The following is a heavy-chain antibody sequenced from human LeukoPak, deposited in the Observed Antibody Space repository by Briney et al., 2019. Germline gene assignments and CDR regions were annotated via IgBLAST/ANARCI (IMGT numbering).Heavy chain of an antibody. CDR3: ARDVHDYVWGSYRYTPAH. CDR1: GYTLTELS. J-gene: IGHJ4*02. V-gene: IGHV1-18*01. D-gene: IGHD3-16*02. CDR2: ISTYNVNT. Sequence: RASVKVSCKVSGYTLTELSMHWVRQAPGQGLEWMGWISTYNVNTNYAQKLQGRVTMTTDTSTSTAYMELRSLRSDDTAVYYCARDVHDYVWGSYRYTPAHWGQGTLVTVSS.